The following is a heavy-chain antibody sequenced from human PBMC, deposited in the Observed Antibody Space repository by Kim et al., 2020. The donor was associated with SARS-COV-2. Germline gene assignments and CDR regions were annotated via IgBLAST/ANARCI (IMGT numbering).Heavy chain of an antibody. CDR3: ASTEGYCSGGSCSLLDY. Sequence: ASVKVSCKASGYTFTGYYMHWVRQAPGQGLEWMGWINPNSGGTNYAQKFQGRVTMTRDTSISTAYMELSRLRSDDTAVYYCASTEGYCSGGSCSLLDYWGQGTLVTVSS. CDR1: GYTFTGYY. D-gene: IGHD2-15*01. V-gene: IGHV1-2*02. CDR2: INPNSGGT. J-gene: IGHJ4*02.